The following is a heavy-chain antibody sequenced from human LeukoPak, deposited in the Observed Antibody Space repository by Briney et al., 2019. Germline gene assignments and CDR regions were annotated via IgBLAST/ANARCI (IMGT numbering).Heavy chain of an antibody. CDR1: GFTFDDYA. Sequence: GGSLRLSCAASGFTFDDYAMHWVRQAPGKGLEWVSGISWNSGSIGYADSVKGRFTIPRDNAKNSLYLQMNSLRAEDTALYYCAKTSMSGYSYGHFDYWGQGTLVTVSS. V-gene: IGHV3-9*01. CDR3: AKTSMSGYSYGHFDY. CDR2: ISWNSGSI. D-gene: IGHD5-18*01. J-gene: IGHJ4*02.